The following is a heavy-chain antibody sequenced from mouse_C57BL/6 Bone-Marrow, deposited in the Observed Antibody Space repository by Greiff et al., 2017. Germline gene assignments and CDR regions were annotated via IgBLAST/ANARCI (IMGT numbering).Heavy chain of an antibody. Sequence: LVQSGPELVKPGASVKLSCKASGYTFTSYDMHWVKQRPGQGLEWIGMIYPRDGSTKYNEKFKGKATLTVDTSSSTAYMELHSLTSADSAVYFCARDYGSSYGYFDVWGKGTTVTVSS. CDR3: ARDYGSSYGYFDV. D-gene: IGHD1-1*01. CDR1: GYTFTSYD. J-gene: IGHJ1*03. V-gene: IGHV1-85*01. CDR2: IYPRDGST.